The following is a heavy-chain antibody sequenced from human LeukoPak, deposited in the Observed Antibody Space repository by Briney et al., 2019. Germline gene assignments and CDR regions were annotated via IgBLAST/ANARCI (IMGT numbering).Heavy chain of an antibody. D-gene: IGHD3-22*01. J-gene: IGHJ6*02. CDR1: GYTFSSYS. Sequence: PGGSLRLSCAASGYTFSSYSMNWVRQAPGKGLEWVSYISSSSSTIYYADSVKGRFTISRDNAKNSLYLQMNSLRDEDTAVYYCARDSYYDSSGYYYYYGMDVWGQGTTVTVSS. CDR2: ISSSSSTI. CDR3: ARDSYYDSSGYYYYYGMDV. V-gene: IGHV3-48*02.